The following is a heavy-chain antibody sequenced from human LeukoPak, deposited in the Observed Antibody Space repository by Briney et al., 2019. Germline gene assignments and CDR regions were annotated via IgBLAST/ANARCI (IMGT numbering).Heavy chain of an antibody. D-gene: IGHD3-10*01. CDR3: ARFLVRGVIIAYFDY. CDR1: GYSFTSYW. V-gene: IGHV5-51*01. CDR2: IYPGDSDT. Sequence: GESLKISCKGSGYSFTSYWIGWVRQMPGKGLEWIGIIYPGDSDTRYSPSFQGQVTISADKSISTAYLQWSSLKASDTAMYYCARFLVRGVIIAYFDYWGQGTLVTVSS. J-gene: IGHJ4*02.